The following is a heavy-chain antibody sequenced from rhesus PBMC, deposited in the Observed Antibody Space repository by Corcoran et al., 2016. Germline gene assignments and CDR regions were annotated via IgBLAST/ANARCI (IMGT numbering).Heavy chain of an antibody. J-gene: IGHJ4*01. CDR1: GGSISRGYYY. V-gene: IGHV4-122*02. D-gene: IGHD6-13*01. Sequence: QVQLQASGPGLVKPSETLSLTCAVSGGSISRGYYYWSGIRQPPGKGLEWIGYITYSGSTSYKPSLKSRVTISRDTSKNQFSLKLSSVTAADTAVYYCARDTSSWSIDDWGQGVLVTVSS. CDR3: ARDTSSWSIDD. CDR2: ITYSGST.